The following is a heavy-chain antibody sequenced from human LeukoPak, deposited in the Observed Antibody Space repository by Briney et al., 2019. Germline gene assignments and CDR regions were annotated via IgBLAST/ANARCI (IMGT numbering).Heavy chain of an antibody. CDR1: GGSISDYY. V-gene: IGHV4-59*01. D-gene: IGHD3-16*01. CDR2: IYYSGST. CDR3: ARHYGP. J-gene: IGHJ5*02. Sequence: PSETLSLTCTVSGGSISDYYWSWIRQPPGKGLEWIGYIYYSGSTNYNPSLKSRVTTSVDTSKNQFSLKLSSVTAADTAVYYCARHYGPWGQGTLVTVSS.